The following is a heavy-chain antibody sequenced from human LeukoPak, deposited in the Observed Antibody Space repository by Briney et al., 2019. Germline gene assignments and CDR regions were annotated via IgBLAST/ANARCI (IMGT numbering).Heavy chain of an antibody. Sequence: GGSLRLSCAASGFTFSSYGMHWVRQAPGKGLEWVAVISYDGSNKYYADSVKGRFTISRDNSKNTLYLQMNSLRAEDTAVYYCAKFSGAYDSSDYYYGFVDYWGQGTLVTVSS. CDR3: AKFSGAYDSSDYYYGFVDY. J-gene: IGHJ4*02. CDR1: GFTFSSYG. CDR2: ISYDGSNK. V-gene: IGHV3-30*18. D-gene: IGHD3-22*01.